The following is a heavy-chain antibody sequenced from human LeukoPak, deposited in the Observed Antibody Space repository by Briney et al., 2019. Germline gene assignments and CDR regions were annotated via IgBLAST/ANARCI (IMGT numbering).Heavy chain of an antibody. CDR1: GFTFSSHA. Sequence: PGGSLRLSCAASGFTFSSHAMSWVRQAPGKGLEWVSAISGSGGSTYYADSVKGRFTISRDNSKNTLYLQMNSLRAEDTAVYYCAKGDPHDSSGYYINWGQGTLVTVSS. V-gene: IGHV3-23*01. CDR3: AKGDPHDSSGYYIN. CDR2: ISGSGGST. J-gene: IGHJ4*02. D-gene: IGHD3-22*01.